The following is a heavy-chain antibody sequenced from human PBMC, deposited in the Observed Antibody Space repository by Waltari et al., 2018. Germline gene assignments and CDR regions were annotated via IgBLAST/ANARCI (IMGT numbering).Heavy chain of an antibody. V-gene: IGHV3-7*04. CDR2: IRDDGSEK. J-gene: IGHJ4*02. Sequence: EVQLVESGGRLVQPGESLRLSCAASGFTFGAYWMGWVRQAPGKGREWVANIRDDGSEKYHSDSVKGRFTVSRDNAKKSVYLQMNSLRAEDTAVYYCARAIGENYDYWGQGNLVTVSS. CDR3: ARAIGENYDY. CDR1: GFTFGAYW. D-gene: IGHD3-10*01.